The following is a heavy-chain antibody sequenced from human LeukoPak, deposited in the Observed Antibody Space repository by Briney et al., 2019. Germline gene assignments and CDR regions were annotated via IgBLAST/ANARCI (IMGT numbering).Heavy chain of an antibody. CDR1: GYTFTGYY. V-gene: IGHV1-2*02. D-gene: IGHD6-13*01. J-gene: IGHJ4*02. CDR2: INPNSGGT. CDR3: ARDSGSSWYEGDD. Sequence: ASVKVSCKASGYTFTGYYMHWVRQAPGQGLEWMGWINPNSGGTNYAQKFQGRVTMTRDTSISTAYMELSRLRSDDTAVYYCARDSGSSWYEGDDWGQGTLVTVSS.